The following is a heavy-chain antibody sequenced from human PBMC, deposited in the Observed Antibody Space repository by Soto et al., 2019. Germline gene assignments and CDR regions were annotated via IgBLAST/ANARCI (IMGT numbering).Heavy chain of an antibody. D-gene: IGHD2-21*01. CDR3: DILVIIAPSGDDDGFDV. CDR1: GYTFTNYY. Sequence: QVQLLQSGAEVKKPGASVKVSCKASGYTFTNYYLHWVRQTPGQGLDWMGIINPGSGTTTYAQNFQGRVTMTRDTSTRTVHMELSSLRSEDTGVYYCDILVIIAPSGDDDGFDVWGPGTMVTVSS. CDR2: INPGSGTT. J-gene: IGHJ3*01. V-gene: IGHV1-46*01.